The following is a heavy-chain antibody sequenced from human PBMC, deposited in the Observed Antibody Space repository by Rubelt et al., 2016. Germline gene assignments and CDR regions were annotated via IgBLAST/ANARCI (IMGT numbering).Heavy chain of an antibody. V-gene: IGHV1-2*02. D-gene: IGHD3-22*01. CDR2: INPNSGGQ. Sequence: QVQLVQSGAEVKKPGASVKVSCKASGYTFTGYYMHWVRQDPGQGLAWMGWINPNSGGQNYAQKFQGRVTMTMDTSIRTAYMGLSRLRSDDTAVYYCARFAIGGHSSGYLFDYWGQGTLVTVSS. CDR1: GYTFTGYY. CDR3: ARFAIGGHSSGYLFDY. J-gene: IGHJ4*02.